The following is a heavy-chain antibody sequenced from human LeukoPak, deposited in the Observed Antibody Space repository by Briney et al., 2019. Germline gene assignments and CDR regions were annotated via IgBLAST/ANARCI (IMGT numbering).Heavy chain of an antibody. J-gene: IGHJ4*02. CDR1: GFIFNSYA. CDR3: AKGSRGNYDY. D-gene: IGHD1-26*01. CDR2: IIDSGIST. Sequence: GGSLRLSCAASGFIFNSYAMAWVRQAPEKGLEWVSSIIDSGISTYYADSVKGRFTISRDNSKNTLYLQMNSLRAEDTAVYYCAKGSRGNYDYWGQGPLVTVSS. V-gene: IGHV3-23*01.